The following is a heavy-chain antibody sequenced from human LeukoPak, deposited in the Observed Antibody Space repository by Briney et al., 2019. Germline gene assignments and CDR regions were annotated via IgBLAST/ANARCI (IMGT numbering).Heavy chain of an antibody. D-gene: IGHD3-22*01. CDR1: GYSFSNFW. V-gene: IGHV5-51*01. J-gene: IGHJ4*02. CDR2: IYSGDSDT. Sequence: GESLKISCQGSGYSFSNFWIGWVRQMPGKGLGWMGIIYSGDSDTRYSPSFQGQVTISADKSISTAYLQWSSLKASDTAMYYCARHDPDSHFDYWGQGTLVTVSS. CDR3: ARHDPDSHFDY.